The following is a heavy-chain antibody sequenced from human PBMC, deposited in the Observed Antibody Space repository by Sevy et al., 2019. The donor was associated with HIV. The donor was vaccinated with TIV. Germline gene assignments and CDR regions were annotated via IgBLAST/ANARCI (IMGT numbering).Heavy chain of an antibody. CDR3: AKDLQGESYYDYIWGSYRPLGMDV. J-gene: IGHJ6*02. V-gene: IGHV3-23*01. D-gene: IGHD3-16*02. Sequence: GGSLRLSCEASGFTFVTYAMNWVRQAPGKGLEWVSGISGSGGSTYYADSVKGRFTISRDNSKNTLYLQMNSLRAEDTAVYYCAKDLQGESYYDYIWGSYRPLGMDVWGQGTTVTVSS. CDR1: GFTFVTYA. CDR2: ISGSGGST.